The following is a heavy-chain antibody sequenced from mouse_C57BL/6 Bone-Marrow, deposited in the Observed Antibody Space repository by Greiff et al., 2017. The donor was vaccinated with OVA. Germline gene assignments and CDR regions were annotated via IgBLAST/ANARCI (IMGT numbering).Heavy chain of an antibody. CDR1: GFNIKDDY. CDR2: IDPENGDT. CDR3: TTRWLLLFDY. V-gene: IGHV14-4*01. D-gene: IGHD2-3*01. J-gene: IGHJ2*01. Sequence: EVKLVESGAELVRPGASVKLSCTASGFNIKDDYMHWVKQRPEQGLEWIGWIDPENGDTEYASKFQGKATITADTSSNTAYLQLSSLTSEDTAVYYCTTRWLLLFDYWGQGTTLTVSS.